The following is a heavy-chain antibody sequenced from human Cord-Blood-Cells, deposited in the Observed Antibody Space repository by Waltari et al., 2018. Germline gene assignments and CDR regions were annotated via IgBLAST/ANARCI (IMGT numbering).Heavy chain of an antibody. CDR3: ARGRLLLYRGAFDI. V-gene: IGHV4-4*02. CDR2: IYHSGST. D-gene: IGHD2-8*01. J-gene: IGHJ3*02. CDR1: GGSIRRTNW. Sequence: QVQLQESGPGLVKPSGTLSLTCAVSGGSIRRTNWWRWFRQPPGKGLEWIGEIYHSGSTNYNPSLKSRVTISVDKSKNQFSLKLSSVTAADTAVYYCARGRLLLYRGAFDIWGQGTMVTVSS.